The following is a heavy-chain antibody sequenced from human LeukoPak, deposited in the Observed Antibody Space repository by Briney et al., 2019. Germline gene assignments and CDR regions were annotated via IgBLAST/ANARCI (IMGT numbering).Heavy chain of an antibody. CDR3: AKSSYEYYFDY. CDR1: GFTVSSNY. D-gene: IGHD5-18*01. Sequence: PGGSLRLSCAASGFTVSSNYMSWVRQAPGKGLEWVSSISGSGSYIYYADSVKGRFTISRDNAKNSLYLQMNSRRAEDTAVYYCAKSSYEYYFDYWGQGTLVTVSS. CDR2: ISGSGSYI. J-gene: IGHJ4*02. V-gene: IGHV3-21*01.